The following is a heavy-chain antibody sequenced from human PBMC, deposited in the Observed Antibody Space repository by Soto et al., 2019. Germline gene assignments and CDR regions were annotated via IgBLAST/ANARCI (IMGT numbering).Heavy chain of an antibody. J-gene: IGHJ3*02. CDR2: ISSSSSYI. Sequence: EVQLVESGGGLVKPGGSLRLSCAASGFTFSSYSMNWVRQAPGKGLGWVSSISSSSSYIYYADSVKGRFTISRDNAKNSLYLQMNSLRAEDTAVYYCARVTLTGAYCGGDCYNTLDFDAFDIWGQGTMVTVSS. CDR3: ARVTLTGAYCGGDCYNTLDFDAFDI. V-gene: IGHV3-21*01. CDR1: GFTFSSYS. D-gene: IGHD2-21*01.